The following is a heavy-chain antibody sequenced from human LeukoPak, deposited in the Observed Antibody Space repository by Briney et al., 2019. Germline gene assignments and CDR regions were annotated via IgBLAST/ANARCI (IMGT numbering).Heavy chain of an antibody. CDR1: GFTFSSYW. D-gene: IGHD6-19*01. CDR3: AGSRVAVTDTLDP. J-gene: IGHJ5*02. V-gene: IGHV3-7*01. Sequence: GGSLRLSCAASGFTFSSYWMSWVRQVSGKGLEWVANLKEDGSETRCVDSVKGRFTVSRDNAGNSLFLQVNSLRVEDTAVYYCAGSRVAVTDTLDPWGQGTLVTVSP. CDR2: LKEDGSET.